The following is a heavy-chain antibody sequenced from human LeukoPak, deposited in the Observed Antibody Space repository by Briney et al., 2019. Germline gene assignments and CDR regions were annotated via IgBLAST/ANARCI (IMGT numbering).Heavy chain of an antibody. CDR3: ARGLYYYYMYV. Sequence: GGSLTLSCAASGFTFSDYYMSWIRQAPGKGLAWVSYISSSGSTIYYADSVKGRFTISRDNAKNSLYLQMNSLRVEDTAVYYCARGLYYYYMYVWGKGTTVTVSS. CDR1: GFTFSDYY. J-gene: IGHJ6*03. V-gene: IGHV3-11*01. CDR2: ISSSGSTI. D-gene: IGHD5-12*01.